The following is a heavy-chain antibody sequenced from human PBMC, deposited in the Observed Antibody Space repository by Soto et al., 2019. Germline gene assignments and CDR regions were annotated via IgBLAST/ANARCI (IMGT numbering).Heavy chain of an antibody. D-gene: IGHD2-2*01. CDR3: ARTYCSSTSCYDGAFDI. Sequence: GGSLRLSCAASGFTVSRNYMSWVRQAPGKGLEWVSVIYSGGSTYYADSVKGRFTISRHNSKNTLYLQMNSLRAEDTAVYYCARTYCSSTSCYDGAFDIWGQGTMVTVSS. V-gene: IGHV3-53*04. CDR2: IYSGGST. J-gene: IGHJ3*02. CDR1: GFTVSRNY.